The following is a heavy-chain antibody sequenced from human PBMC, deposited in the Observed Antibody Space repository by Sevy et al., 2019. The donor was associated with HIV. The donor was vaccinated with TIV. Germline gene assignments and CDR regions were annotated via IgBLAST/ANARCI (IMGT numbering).Heavy chain of an antibody. CDR2: IKSKTDGGTT. J-gene: IGHJ4*02. V-gene: IGHV3-15*01. CDR1: AFTFSKAW. CDR3: TTEANYGDYAFDY. Sequence: GGSLRLSCGASAFTFSKAWMSWVRQAPGKGLEWVGRIKSKTDGGTTDYAAPVKGRFTMSREDSKNTLYLQMNSLKTADTAVYYCTTEANYGDYAFDYWGQGTLVTVSS. D-gene: IGHD4-17*01.